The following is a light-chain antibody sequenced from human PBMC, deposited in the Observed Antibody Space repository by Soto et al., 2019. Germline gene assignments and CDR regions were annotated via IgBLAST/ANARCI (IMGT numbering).Light chain of an antibody. J-gene: IGKJ4*01. CDR1: QSLLHSNGYNY. V-gene: IGKV2-28*01. CDR3: MQALQTPRT. CDR2: LGY. Sequence: DIVMTQSPLSLPVTPGEPASISCRSSQSLLHSNGYNYLDWYLQKPGQSPQLLIYLGYNRASGVPDRFSGSGSGTDFTLKISRVEAEDVGVYYCMQALQTPRTFGGGTKVDIK.